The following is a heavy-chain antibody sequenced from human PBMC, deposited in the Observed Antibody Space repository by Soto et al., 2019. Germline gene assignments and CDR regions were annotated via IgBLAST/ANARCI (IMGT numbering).Heavy chain of an antibody. J-gene: IGHJ6*03. CDR2: ISGRGGST. CDR3: AKDQELRHYYMDV. CDR1: GLTFSSYA. V-gene: IGHV3-23*01. Sequence: EVQLLESGGGLVQPGGSLSLSCAASGLTFSSYALSWVRQPPGKGLEWVSAISGRGGSTYNADSVKGRFTISRDNSKNTLYLQMNSLRAEDTAVYYCAKDQELRHYYMDVWGKGTTVTVSS. D-gene: IGHD1-26*01.